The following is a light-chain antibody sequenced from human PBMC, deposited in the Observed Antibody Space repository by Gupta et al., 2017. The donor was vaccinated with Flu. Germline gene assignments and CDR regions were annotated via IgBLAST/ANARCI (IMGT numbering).Light chain of an antibody. CDR2: GVS. Sequence: EIVLTQSPGTLSLSPGDRATLSCRASQTVTDGYLAWYQQTPGQAPRLLIFGVSNRATGIPARFSGSGYGTDFTLTISRRESEDFAVYYCQQHGGSPPITFGGGTTVEFK. V-gene: IGKV3-20*01. J-gene: IGKJ4*01. CDR1: QTVTDGY. CDR3: QQHGGSPPIT.